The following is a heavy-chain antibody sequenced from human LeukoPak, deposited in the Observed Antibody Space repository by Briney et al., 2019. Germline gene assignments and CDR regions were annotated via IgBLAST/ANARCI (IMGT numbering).Heavy chain of an antibody. V-gene: IGHV1-8*01. CDR3: ARGRPGPAGAGTYDF. CDR2: MNHNSGKT. J-gene: IGHJ4*02. Sequence: SVNVSCTASGYTFTTSDINWVRHATGQGLEWRGCMNHNSGKTGSARKFQGRLTMTKNTSTSTAYMEVTGLKFEDTAIYYCARGRPGPAGAGTYDFWGQGTLITVSS. D-gene: IGHD6-13*01. CDR1: GYTFTTSD.